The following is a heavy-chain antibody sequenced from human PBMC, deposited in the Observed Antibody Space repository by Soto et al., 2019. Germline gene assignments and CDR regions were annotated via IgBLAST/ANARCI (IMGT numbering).Heavy chain of an antibody. V-gene: IGHV3-33*01. CDR1: GFTFSSYG. Sequence: QVQLVESGGGVVQPGRSLRLSCAASGFTFSSYGMHWVRQAPGKGLEWVAVIWYDGSNKYYADSVKGRFTISRDNSKNTLYLQMNSLRAEDTAVYYCARTDYGVTYFDYWGQGTLVTVSS. CDR3: ARTDYGVTYFDY. J-gene: IGHJ4*02. D-gene: IGHD4-17*01. CDR2: IWYDGSNK.